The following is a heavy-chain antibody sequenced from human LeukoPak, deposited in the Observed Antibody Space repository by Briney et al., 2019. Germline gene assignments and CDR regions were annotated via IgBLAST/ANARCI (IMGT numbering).Heavy chain of an antibody. CDR1: GATCSSYA. D-gene: IGHD3-22*01. CDR2: IIPIFGTA. V-gene: IGHV1-69*05. Sequence: SVKVSCKASGATCSSYAISWVRQAPGQGLELMGGIIPIFGTANYAQKFQGRVTITTDESTSTAYMELSSLRSEDTAVYYCARDRGYYYDSSGYYMDVWGKGTTVTVSS. J-gene: IGHJ6*03. CDR3: ARDRGYYYDSSGYYMDV.